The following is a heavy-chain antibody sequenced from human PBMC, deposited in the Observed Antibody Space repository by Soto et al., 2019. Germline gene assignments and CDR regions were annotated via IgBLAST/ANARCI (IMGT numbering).Heavy chain of an antibody. Sequence: QVQLQESGPGLVKPSETLSLTCTVSGGTISSYYWSWIRQPPGKGLEWIGYIYYSGSTNYNPSLKSRATLAVDTSKNQFSLKLSAVTAADTAVYYCARRYSTAFDIWGQGTMVTVSS. V-gene: IGHV4-59*08. CDR2: IYYSGST. J-gene: IGHJ3*02. CDR1: GGTISSYY. D-gene: IGHD6-13*01. CDR3: ARRYSTAFDI.